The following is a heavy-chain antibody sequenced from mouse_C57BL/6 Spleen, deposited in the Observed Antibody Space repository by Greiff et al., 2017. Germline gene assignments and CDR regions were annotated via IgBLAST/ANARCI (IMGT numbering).Heavy chain of an antibody. CDR1: GYAFSSYR. Sequence: QVQLQQSGAELVKPGASVKISCKASGYAFSSYRIDWVKQRPGKGLEWIGQIYPGDGDTKYNGKFKGKATLTADKASSTAYMQLSSLTSDDSAVYFCARDDYDLYAMDYWGQGTSLTVSS. CDR3: ARDDYDLYAMDY. V-gene: IGHV1-80*01. D-gene: IGHD2-4*01. J-gene: IGHJ4*01. CDR2: IYPGDGDT.